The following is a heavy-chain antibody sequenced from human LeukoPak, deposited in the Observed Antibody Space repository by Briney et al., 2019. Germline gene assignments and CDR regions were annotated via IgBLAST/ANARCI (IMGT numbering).Heavy chain of an antibody. CDR3: ARGATVTYYFDH. CDR1: GFTFSNTW. V-gene: IGHV3-11*04. CDR2: ISTGGRTV. J-gene: IGHJ4*02. Sequence: KPGGSLRLSCAASGFTFSNTWMSWVRQAPGKGLEWLSYISTGGRTVKYADSVKGRFTISRDNARSSLFLQMSNLRVEDTAVYFCARGATVTYYFDHWGQGILVAVSS. D-gene: IGHD4-17*01.